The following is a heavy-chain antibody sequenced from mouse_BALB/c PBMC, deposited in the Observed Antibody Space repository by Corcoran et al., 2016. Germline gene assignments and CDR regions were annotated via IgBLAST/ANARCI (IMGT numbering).Heavy chain of an antibody. D-gene: IGHD1-1*01. CDR3: SRSATTVPKN. CDR1: GYTFTDYS. Sequence: QIQLVQSGPELKKPGETVKISCKASGYTFTDYSMHWVKQAPGKGLKWMGWINTETGEPTYADDFKGRFAFSLETSASTAYLQINNLKNEDTATYFCSRSATTVPKNWGQGTLVTVSA. CDR2: INTETGEP. V-gene: IGHV9-2-1*01. J-gene: IGHJ3*01.